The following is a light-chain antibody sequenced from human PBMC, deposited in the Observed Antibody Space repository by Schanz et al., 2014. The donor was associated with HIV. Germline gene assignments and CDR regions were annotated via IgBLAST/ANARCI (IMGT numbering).Light chain of an antibody. CDR2: DNN. J-gene: IGLJ1*01. V-gene: IGLV1-51*01. CDR1: SSNIGNNF. Sequence: QSVLTQPPSVSAAPGQKVTISCSGSSSNIGNNFVSWYQQLPGTAPKLLIYDNNKRPSGIPDRFTGSKTGTTATLGITGRQAGDEAEYYCGTWDSSLGAAGVFGTGAKLTVL. CDR3: GTWDSSLGAAGV.